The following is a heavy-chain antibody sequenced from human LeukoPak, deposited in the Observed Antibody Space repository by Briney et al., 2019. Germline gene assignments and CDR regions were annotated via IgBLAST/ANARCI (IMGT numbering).Heavy chain of an antibody. D-gene: IGHD3-16*01. CDR2: VNHSGST. CDR3: ARLIRRSAHFDY. V-gene: IGHV4-34*01. Sequence: SETLSLTCAVYGGSFSGYYWSWIRQPPGKELEWIGEVNHSGSTNYNPSLKSRVTISIDTSKTQFSLKLSSVTAADTAVYYCARLIRRSAHFDYWGQGTLVTVSS. J-gene: IGHJ4*02. CDR1: GGSFSGYY.